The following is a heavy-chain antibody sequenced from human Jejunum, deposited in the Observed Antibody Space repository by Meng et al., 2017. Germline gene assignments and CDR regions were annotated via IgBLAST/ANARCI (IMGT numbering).Heavy chain of an antibody. J-gene: IGHJ4*02. CDR1: GFSLSTSGVG. CDR2: KNWDDDK. V-gene: IGHV2-5*02. Sequence: HITLKESGPTLVNPTPTLTLTRTLSGFSLSTSGVGVGWIRQPPGKALGWLALKNWDDDKRSSTSLKTRLTITTDTSKNQVVLTMTNMDPVDTATYYCAHGGLSSGWYYPEHWGQGIPVTVSS. CDR3: AHGGLSSGWYYPEH. D-gene: IGHD6-19*01.